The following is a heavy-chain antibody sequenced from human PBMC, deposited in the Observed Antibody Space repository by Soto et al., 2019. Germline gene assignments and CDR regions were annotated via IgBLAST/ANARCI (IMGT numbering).Heavy chain of an antibody. CDR2: ISSSISTM. CDR1: GFTFSSYS. Sequence: EVQLVESGGGLVQPGWSLRLSCAASGFTFSSYSMNWGRQAPGKGLEWLSYISSSISTMHYADSVKGRFTISRDNAKNSLYLQINSLRDEDTAVYYCAREVRDTAVADFDYWGQGTLVTVSS. D-gene: IGHD5-18*01. J-gene: IGHJ4*02. V-gene: IGHV3-48*02. CDR3: AREVRDTAVADFDY.